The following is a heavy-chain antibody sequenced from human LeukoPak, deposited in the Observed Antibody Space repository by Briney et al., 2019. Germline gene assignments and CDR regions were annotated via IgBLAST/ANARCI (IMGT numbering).Heavy chain of an antibody. J-gene: IGHJ5*02. D-gene: IGHD4-17*01. CDR2: ISYDGSNK. CDR1: GFTFSSYG. V-gene: IGHV3-30*18. CDR3: AKSYSWVTTSPWFDP. Sequence: GGSLRLSCAASGFTFSSYGMHWVRQAPGKGLEWVAVISYDGSNKYYADSVKGRFPISRDNSKNTLYLQMNSLRAEDTAVYYCAKSYSWVTTSPWFDPWGQGTLVTVSS.